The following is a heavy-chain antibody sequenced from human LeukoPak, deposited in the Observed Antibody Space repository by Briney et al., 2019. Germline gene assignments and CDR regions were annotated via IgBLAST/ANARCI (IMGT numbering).Heavy chain of an antibody. CDR3: ARSMRYCSSTSCRTSLAFGI. V-gene: IGHV3-20*01. J-gene: IGHJ3*02. CDR1: GFTFDDYG. D-gene: IGHD2-2*01. CDR2: INWNGGST. Sequence: PGGSLRLSCAASGFTFDDYGMSWVRQAPGKGLEWVSGINWNGGSTGYADSVKGRFTISRDNAKNSLYLQMNSLRAEDTALYHCARSMRYCSSTSCRTSLAFGIWGQGTMVTVSS.